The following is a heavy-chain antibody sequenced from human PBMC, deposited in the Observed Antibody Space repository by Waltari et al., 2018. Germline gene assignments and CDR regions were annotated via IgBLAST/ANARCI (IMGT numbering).Heavy chain of an antibody. V-gene: IGHV1-69*13. D-gene: IGHD3-22*01. CDR3: ARRRKNYYDSSGYYPFDY. CDR1: GGTFSSYA. Sequence: QVQLVQSGAEVKKPGSSVKVSCKASGGTFSSYAISWVRQAPGQGLEWMGGIIPIFGTANYAQKFQGRVTITADESTSTAYMELSSLRSEDTAVYYCARRRKNYYDSSGYYPFDYWGQGTLVTVSS. CDR2: IIPIFGTA. J-gene: IGHJ4*02.